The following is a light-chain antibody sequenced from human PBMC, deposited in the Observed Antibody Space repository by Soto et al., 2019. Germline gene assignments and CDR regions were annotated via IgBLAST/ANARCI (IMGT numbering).Light chain of an antibody. J-gene: IGKJ5*01. Sequence: DIQMTQSPSSLSASVGDRVTITCRASQTISSWLAWYQQKPGKAPKLLIYKASTLKSGVPDRFSGSASGTEFTLTISSLQSEDFAVYYCQQYNNWPRTFGQGTRLEIK. CDR1: QTISSW. CDR2: KAS. V-gene: IGKV1-5*03. CDR3: QQYNNWPRT.